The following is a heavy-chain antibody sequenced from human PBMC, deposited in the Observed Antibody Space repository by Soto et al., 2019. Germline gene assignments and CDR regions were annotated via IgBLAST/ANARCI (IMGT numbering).Heavy chain of an antibody. J-gene: IGHJ4*02. Sequence: PGGSLRLSCAASGFTFSSYAMHWVRQAPGKGLEWVAVISYDGSNKYYADSVKGRFTISRDNSKNTLYLQMNSLRAEDTAVYYCARDHAIFGVVTPDYWGQGTLVTVSS. CDR3: ARDHAIFGVVTPDY. D-gene: IGHD3-3*01. CDR1: GFTFSSYA. V-gene: IGHV3-30-3*01. CDR2: ISYDGSNK.